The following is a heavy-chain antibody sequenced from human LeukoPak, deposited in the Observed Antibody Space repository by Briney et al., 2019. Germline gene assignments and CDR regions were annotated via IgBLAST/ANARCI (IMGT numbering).Heavy chain of an antibody. Sequence: GGSLRLSCAASGFTFSSYAMSWVRQAPGKGLEWVAVISYDGSNKYYADSVKGRFTISRDNARNSLYLQMNNLRGEDTAIYYCARDAGNSGYGCDLWGQGTLVTVSS. CDR3: ARDAGNSGYGCDL. CDR1: GFTFSSYA. D-gene: IGHD5-12*01. V-gene: IGHV3-30*03. J-gene: IGHJ5*02. CDR2: ISYDGSNK.